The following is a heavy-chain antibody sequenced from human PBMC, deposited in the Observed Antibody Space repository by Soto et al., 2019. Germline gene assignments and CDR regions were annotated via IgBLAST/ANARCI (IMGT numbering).Heavy chain of an antibody. Sequence: TGGSLRLSCAASGFTFSPYSMNWVRQAPGKGLEWVSSISSSSSYIYYTDSVKGRFTISRDNAKNSLYLQMDSLRAEDTAVYYCARAILTRYYVMDAWGQGTTVTVSS. CDR3: ARAILTRYYVMDA. V-gene: IGHV3-21*01. CDR1: GFTFSPYS. CDR2: ISSSSSYI. D-gene: IGHD3-9*01. J-gene: IGHJ6*02.